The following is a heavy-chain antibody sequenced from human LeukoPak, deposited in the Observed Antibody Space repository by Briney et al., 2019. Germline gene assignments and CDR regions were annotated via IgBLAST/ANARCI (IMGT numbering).Heavy chain of an antibody. V-gene: IGHV1-2*02. CDR3: ARDPYGDYGDRGSVDY. J-gene: IGHJ4*02. D-gene: IGHD4-17*01. CDR2: INPNSGGT. CDR1: GYTFTSYG. Sequence: GASVKVSCKASGYTFTSYGISWVRQAPGQGLEWMGWINPNSGGTNYAQKFQGRVTMTRDTSISTAYMELSRLRSDDTAVYYCARDPYGDYGDRGSVDYWGQGTLVTVSS.